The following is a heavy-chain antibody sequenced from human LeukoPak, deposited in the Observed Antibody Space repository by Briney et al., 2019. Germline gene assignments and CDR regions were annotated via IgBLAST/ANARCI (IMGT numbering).Heavy chain of an antibody. CDR3: VRHGLGSSWFGFDY. Sequence: GESLKISCKGSGYIFTTYWIGWVRQMPGKGLEWMGIVYPGDSDPRYSPSFQGQVTISADKSISTAYLQWSSLKASDSAMYYCVRHGLGSSWFGFDYWGQGTLVTVSS. CDR2: VYPGDSDP. J-gene: IGHJ4*02. D-gene: IGHD6-13*01. CDR1: GYIFTTYW. V-gene: IGHV5-51*01.